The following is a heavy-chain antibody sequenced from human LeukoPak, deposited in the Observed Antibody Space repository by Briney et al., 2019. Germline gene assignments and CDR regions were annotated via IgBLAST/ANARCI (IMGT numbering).Heavy chain of an antibody. V-gene: IGHV4-4*02. CDR2: IYHSGST. Sequence: PSETLSLTCAVSGGSISSSNWWSWVRQPPGKGLEWIGEIYHSGSTNYNPSLKSRVAISVDKSKNQFSLKLSSVTAADTAVYYCAPLSGGSSPVGPWGQGTLVTVSS. CDR3: APLSGGSSPVGP. J-gene: IGHJ5*02. D-gene: IGHD2-15*01. CDR1: GGSISSSNW.